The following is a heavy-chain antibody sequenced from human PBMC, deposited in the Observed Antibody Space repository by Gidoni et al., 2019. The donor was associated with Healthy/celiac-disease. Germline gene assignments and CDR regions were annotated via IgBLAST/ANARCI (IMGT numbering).Heavy chain of an antibody. CDR1: GFTFSSYA. CDR2: ISGSGGST. D-gene: IGHD1-20*01. CDR3: AKEIEITGQMGVSDP. V-gene: IGHV3-23*01. Sequence: EVQLLASGGGLVQPGGSLRLSCAASGFTFSSYAMIWVRKAPGKGLEWVSAISGSGGSTYYADSVKGRFTISRDNSKNTLYLQMNSLRAEDTAVYYCAKEIEITGQMGVSDPWGQGTLVTVSS. J-gene: IGHJ5*02.